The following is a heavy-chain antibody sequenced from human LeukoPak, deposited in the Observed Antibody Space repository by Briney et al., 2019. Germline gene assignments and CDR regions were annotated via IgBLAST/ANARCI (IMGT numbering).Heavy chain of an antibody. CDR1: GASISDHY. CDR2: MYYTGST. D-gene: IGHD3-22*01. V-gene: IGHV4-59*11. CDR3: ASVDSSAYNSYFDP. Sequence: PSETLSLTCTVSGASISDHYWSWIRQPPGKGLEWIGYMYYTGSTNYNPSLKSRVTISVDTSRKQFSLRLSSVTAADTAVYYCASVDSSAYNSYFDPWGQGILVTVSS. J-gene: IGHJ4*02.